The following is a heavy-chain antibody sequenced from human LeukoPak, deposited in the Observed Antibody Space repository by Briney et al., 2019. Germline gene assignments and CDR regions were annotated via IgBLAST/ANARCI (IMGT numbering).Heavy chain of an antibody. Sequence: GGSLRLSCAASGFTFSSYWMSWVRQAPWKGLDWVANIKQDGSEKYYVDSVKGRFTISRDNAKNSLYLQMNSLRAEDKAVYYCARDFRRSGWFPGNYWGQGPLVTVSS. CDR1: GFTFSSYW. CDR2: IKQDGSEK. J-gene: IGHJ4*02. V-gene: IGHV3-7*01. D-gene: IGHD6-19*01. CDR3: ARDFRRSGWFPGNY.